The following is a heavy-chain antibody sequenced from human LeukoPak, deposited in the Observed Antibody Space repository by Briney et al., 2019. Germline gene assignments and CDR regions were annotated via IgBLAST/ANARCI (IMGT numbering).Heavy chain of an antibody. D-gene: IGHD5-12*01. V-gene: IGHV3-23*01. CDR1: GFTFSSNP. Sequence: GGSLRLSCAASGFTFSSNPMTWVRQAPGKGREWVSAISESGGSTYYADSVKGRFTISRDNSKNTLYMQMNSLRAEDTAVYYCAKEERRGYDPYYFHYWGQGTLVTVSS. J-gene: IGHJ4*02. CDR3: AKEERRGYDPYYFHY. CDR2: ISESGGST.